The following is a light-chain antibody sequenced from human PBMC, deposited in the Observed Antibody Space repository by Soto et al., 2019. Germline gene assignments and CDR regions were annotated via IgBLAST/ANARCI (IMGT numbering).Light chain of an antibody. CDR2: DAS. Sequence: EIVLRQCPATLALSPGERATLSCGASQSVSSYLAWYQQKPGQAPRLLIYDASNRATGIPARFSGSGSGTDFTLTISSLEPEDFAVYYCQQRSNWPPITFGQGTRLEIK. CDR1: QSVSSY. CDR3: QQRSNWPPIT. J-gene: IGKJ5*01. V-gene: IGKV3-11*01.